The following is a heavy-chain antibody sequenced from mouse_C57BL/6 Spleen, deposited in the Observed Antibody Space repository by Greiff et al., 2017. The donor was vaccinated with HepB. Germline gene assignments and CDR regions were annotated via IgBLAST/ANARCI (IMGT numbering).Heavy chain of an antibody. CDR3: ASDYYDYDEEFAY. Sequence: QVQLQQSGAELAKPGASVKLSCKASGYTFTSYWMHWVKQRPGQGLEWIGYINPSSGYTKYNQKFKDKATLTADKSSSTAYMQLSSLTYEDSAVYYCASDYYDYDEEFAYWGQGTLVTVSA. CDR1: GYTFTSYW. J-gene: IGHJ3*01. CDR2: INPSSGYT. V-gene: IGHV1-7*01. D-gene: IGHD2-4*01.